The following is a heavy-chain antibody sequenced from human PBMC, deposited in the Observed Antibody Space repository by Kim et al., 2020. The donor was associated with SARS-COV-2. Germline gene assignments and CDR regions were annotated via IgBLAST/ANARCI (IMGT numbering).Heavy chain of an antibody. CDR1: GFTFSSYE. J-gene: IGHJ4*02. CDR3: ARDLQSGSYYDFGDY. D-gene: IGHD1-26*01. Sequence: GGSLRLSCAASGFTFSSYEMNWVRQAPGKGLEWVSYISSSGSTIYYADSVKGRFTISRDNAKNSLYLQMNSLRAEDTAVYYCARDLQSGSYYDFGDYWGQGTLVTVSS. CDR2: ISSSGSTI. V-gene: IGHV3-48*03.